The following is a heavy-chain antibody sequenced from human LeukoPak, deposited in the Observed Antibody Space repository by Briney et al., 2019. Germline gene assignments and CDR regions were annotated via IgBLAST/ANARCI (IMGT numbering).Heavy chain of an antibody. CDR3: ARGYCSGTRCFGAFDM. J-gene: IGHJ3*02. CDR2: IGQDGTEK. D-gene: IGHD2-2*01. Sequence: GGSLRLSCAASGFNFSSHWMSWVRQAPGKGLEGVANIGQDGTEKNYVDSVKGRFTISRDNAKNSLYLQMGSLRAEDTAVYQCARGYCSGTRCFGAFDMWGQGTMVPVSS. CDR1: GFNFSSHW. V-gene: IGHV3-7*01.